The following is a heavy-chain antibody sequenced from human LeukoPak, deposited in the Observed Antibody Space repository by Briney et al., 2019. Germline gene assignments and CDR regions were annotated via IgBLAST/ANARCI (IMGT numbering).Heavy chain of an antibody. CDR1: GFTFSSYA. J-gene: IGHJ5*02. CDR3: AREGPGTIWFDP. V-gene: IGHV3-30-3*01. D-gene: IGHD4/OR15-4a*01. CDR2: ISYDGSNK. Sequence: GGSLRLSCAASGFTFSSYAMHWVRQAPGKGLEWVAVISYDGSNKYYADSVKGRFTISRDNSKNTLYLQMNSLRAEDTAVYYCAREGPGTIWFDPWGQGTLVTVSS.